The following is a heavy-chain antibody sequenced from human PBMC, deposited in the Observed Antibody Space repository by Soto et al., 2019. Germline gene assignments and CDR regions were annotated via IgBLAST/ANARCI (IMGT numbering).Heavy chain of an antibody. CDR3: ARQAITMVRGVIIKTPGDY. CDR2: INHSGST. D-gene: IGHD3-10*01. V-gene: IGHV4-34*01. J-gene: IGHJ4*02. Sequence: SETLSLTCAVYGGSFSGYYWSWIRQPPGKGLEWIGEINHSGSTNYNPSLKSRVTISVDTSKNQFSLKLSSVTAADTAVYYCARQAITMVRGVIIKTPGDYWGQGTLVTVSS. CDR1: GGSFSGYY.